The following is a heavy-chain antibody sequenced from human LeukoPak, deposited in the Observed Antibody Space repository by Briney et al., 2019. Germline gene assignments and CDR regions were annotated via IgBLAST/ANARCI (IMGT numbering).Heavy chain of an antibody. Sequence: PGGSLRLSCAASGFTFSNYAMMWVRQAPGKGLEWVSTVTGSGGGTYYADSVKGRFTVSRDNSANTLFLQVISLRGEDTAVYYCTKVAGPGQVDWFDPWGQGTLVTVSS. CDR2: VTGSGGGT. J-gene: IGHJ5*02. CDR1: GFTFSNYA. V-gene: IGHV3-23*01. D-gene: IGHD2-8*02. CDR3: TKVAGPGQVDWFDP.